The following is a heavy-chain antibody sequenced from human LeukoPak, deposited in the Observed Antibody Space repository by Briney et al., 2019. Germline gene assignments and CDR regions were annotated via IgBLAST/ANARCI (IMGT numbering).Heavy chain of an antibody. D-gene: IGHD1-26*01. J-gene: IGHJ4*02. CDR2: IDGPTFRT. Sequence: GESLRLSCAASGFTFSNYAMHWVRQAPGKGLEWVLTIDGPTFRTHYADSVMGRFTISRDNSKNTLYLQMNSLRAEDTAVYFCTTWVGAHFDFWGQGTLVTVSS. CDR1: GFTFSNYA. V-gene: IGHV3-23*01. CDR3: TTWVGAHFDF.